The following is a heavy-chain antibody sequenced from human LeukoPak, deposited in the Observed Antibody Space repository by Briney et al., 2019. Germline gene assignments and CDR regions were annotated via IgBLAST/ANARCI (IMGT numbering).Heavy chain of an antibody. Sequence: GGSLRLSCAGSGFTFSTYAFHWVRQAPGKGLEGVAIISYDGNNKSYVDSMKGRITISRDNSKNTLYLQMNSLRTDDTAVYYCARVETGTYYGAMDVWGQGTTVTVSS. J-gene: IGHJ6*02. V-gene: IGHV3-30-3*01. CDR1: GFTFSTYA. CDR3: ARVETGTYYGAMDV. D-gene: IGHD3-10*01. CDR2: ISYDGNNK.